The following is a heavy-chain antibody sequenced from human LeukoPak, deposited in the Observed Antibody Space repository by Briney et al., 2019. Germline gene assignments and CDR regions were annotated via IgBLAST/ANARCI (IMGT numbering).Heavy chain of an antibody. CDR2: MNPNSGNT. D-gene: IGHD2-15*01. CDR3: ARVPYCSGGSCYSEAFDI. Sequence: ASVKVSCKASGYTFTSYDINWVRQATGQGLEWTGWMNPNSGNTGYAQKFQGRVTMTRNTSISTAYMELSSLRSEDTAVYYCARVPYCSGGSCYSEAFDIWGQGTMVTVSS. V-gene: IGHV1-8*01. J-gene: IGHJ3*02. CDR1: GYTFTSYD.